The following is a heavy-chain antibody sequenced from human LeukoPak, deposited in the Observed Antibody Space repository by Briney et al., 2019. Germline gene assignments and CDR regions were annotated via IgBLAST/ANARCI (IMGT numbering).Heavy chain of an antibody. V-gene: IGHV3-48*03. J-gene: IGHJ3*02. CDR1: GFTFSSYE. CDR3: ARDDDSSGYVDAFDI. D-gene: IGHD3-22*01. Sequence: PGGSLRLSCAASGFTFSSYEMNWVRQAPGKGLEWVSYISSSGSTIFYADSVKGRFTISRDNAKNSLYLQMNSLRAEDTAVYYCARDDDSSGYVDAFDIWGQGTMVTVSS. CDR2: ISSSGSTI.